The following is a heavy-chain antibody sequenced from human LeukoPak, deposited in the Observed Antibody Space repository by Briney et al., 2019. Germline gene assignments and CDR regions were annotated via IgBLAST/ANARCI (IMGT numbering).Heavy chain of an antibody. D-gene: IGHD3-22*01. Sequence: ASVKVSCKASGYTFTSYGISWVRQAPGQGLEWVGWISAYNGNTNYAQKLQGRVTMTTDTSTSTAYMELRSLRSDDTAVYYCARALDDSSGYYYGHFDYWGQGTLVTVSS. CDR1: GYTFTSYG. V-gene: IGHV1-18*01. CDR3: ARALDDSSGYYYGHFDY. CDR2: ISAYNGNT. J-gene: IGHJ4*02.